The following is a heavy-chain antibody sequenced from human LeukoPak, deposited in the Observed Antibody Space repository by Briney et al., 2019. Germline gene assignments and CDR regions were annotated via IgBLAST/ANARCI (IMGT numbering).Heavy chain of an antibody. V-gene: IGHV4-39*02. CDR2: IYYSGST. J-gene: IGHJ4*02. CDR1: GGSISSSSYY. CDR3: AREVRYFDWWYFDY. D-gene: IGHD3-9*01. Sequence: PSETLSLTCTVSGGSISSSSYYWGWIRQPPGKGLEWIGSIYYSGSTYYNPSLKSRVTISVDTSKNQFSLKLSSVTAADTAVYYCAREVRYFDWWYFDYWGQGTLVTVSS.